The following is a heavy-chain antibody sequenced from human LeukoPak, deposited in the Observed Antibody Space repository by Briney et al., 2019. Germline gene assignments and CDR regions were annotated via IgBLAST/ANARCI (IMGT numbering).Heavy chain of an antibody. V-gene: IGHV3-30*04. Sequence: PGGSLRLSCAASGFTFSSYAMHWVRQAPGKGLEWVAVISYVGSNKYYADSVKGRFTISRDNSKNTLYLQMNSLRAEDTAVYYCARAKYHIVVVTWGYYFDYWGQGTLVTVSS. J-gene: IGHJ4*02. D-gene: IGHD2-21*02. CDR3: ARAKYHIVVVTWGYYFDY. CDR1: GFTFSSYA. CDR2: ISYVGSNK.